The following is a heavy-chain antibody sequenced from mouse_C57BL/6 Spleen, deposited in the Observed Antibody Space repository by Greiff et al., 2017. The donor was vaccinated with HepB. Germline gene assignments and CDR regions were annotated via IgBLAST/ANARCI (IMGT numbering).Heavy chain of an antibody. CDR2: ISDGGSYT. J-gene: IGHJ4*01. Sequence: EVQGVESGGGLVKPGGSLKLSCAASGFTFSSYAMSWVRQTPEKRLEWVATISDGGSYTYYPDNVKGRFTISRDNAKNNLYLQMSHLKSEDTAMYYCARGLRSYYAMDYWGQGTSVTVSS. V-gene: IGHV5-4*01. CDR3: ARGLRSYYAMDY. D-gene: IGHD1-1*01. CDR1: GFTFSSYA.